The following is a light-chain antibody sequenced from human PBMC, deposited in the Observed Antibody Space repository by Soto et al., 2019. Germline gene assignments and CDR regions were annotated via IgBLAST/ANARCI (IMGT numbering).Light chain of an antibody. Sequence: DIQMTQSPSSLSASVGDRVTITCRASHFISYYLAWYQQKPGKVPKLLIYDASKLQSGVPFRFGGLRSGTDFTLTISSLQPEDVGTYYFQKYDSAPRTFGQGTKLEIK. J-gene: IGKJ2*01. CDR1: HFISYY. CDR2: DAS. CDR3: QKYDSAPRT. V-gene: IGKV1-27*01.